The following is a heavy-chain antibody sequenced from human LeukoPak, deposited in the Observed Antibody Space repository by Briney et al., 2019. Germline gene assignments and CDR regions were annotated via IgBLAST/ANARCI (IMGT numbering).Heavy chain of an antibody. D-gene: IGHD6-19*01. Sequence: GRSLRLSCAASGFTFRNYGMQWVRQAPGKGREWVAVIWFDGRDKKYADSVKGRFTISRDNSKSTLYLQMNSLRAEDTAVYYCATMRRGSGWYADVWGQGTPVTVSS. CDR1: GFTFRNYG. V-gene: IGHV3-33*01. CDR3: ATMRRGSGWYADV. J-gene: IGHJ6*02. CDR2: IWFDGRDK.